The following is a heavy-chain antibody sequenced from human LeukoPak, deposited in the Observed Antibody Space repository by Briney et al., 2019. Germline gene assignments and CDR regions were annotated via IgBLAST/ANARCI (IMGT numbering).Heavy chain of an antibody. D-gene: IGHD6-6*01. V-gene: IGHV4-59*01. J-gene: IGHJ4*02. CDR3: ARGEYSSSSGRRGLDY. CDR1: GGSISSYY. Sequence: SETLSLTCTVSGGSISSYYWSWIRQPPGKGLEWIGYIYYSGSTNYNPSLKSRVTISVDTSKNQFSLKLSSVTAADTAVYYCARGEYSSSSGRRGLDYWGQGTLVTVSS. CDR2: IYYSGST.